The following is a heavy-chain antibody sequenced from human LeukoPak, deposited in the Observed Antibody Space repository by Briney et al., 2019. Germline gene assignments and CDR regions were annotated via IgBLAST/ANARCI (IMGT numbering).Heavy chain of an antibody. CDR2: IIPIFGTA. CDR1: GGTFSSYA. Sequence: AAVKVSCKASGGTFSSYATSWVRQAPGQGLEWMGRIIPIFGTANYAQKFKGRVTITTDESTSTAYMELSSLRSEDTAVYYCARAGIAARPPYYYYYYMDVWGKGTTVTVS. V-gene: IGHV1-69*05. CDR3: ARAGIAARPPYYYYYYMDV. D-gene: IGHD6-6*01. J-gene: IGHJ6*03.